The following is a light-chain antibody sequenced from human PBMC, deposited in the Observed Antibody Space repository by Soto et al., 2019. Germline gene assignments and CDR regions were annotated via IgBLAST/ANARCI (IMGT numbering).Light chain of an antibody. CDR1: QSVSSN. CDR2: GAS. J-gene: IGKJ1*01. CDR3: QDYGGSPRT. V-gene: IGKV3-15*01. Sequence: EIVMTHSQATLSVSPGERATLSFRASQSVSSNLAWYQQKPGQAPRLLIYGASTRATGIPARFSGSGSGTEFTLTISSLQSEDFAVYYCQDYGGSPRTFGQGTKVDIK.